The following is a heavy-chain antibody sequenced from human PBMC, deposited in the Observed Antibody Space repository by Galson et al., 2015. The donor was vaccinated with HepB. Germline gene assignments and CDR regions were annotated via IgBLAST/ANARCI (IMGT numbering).Heavy chain of an antibody. J-gene: IGHJ6*02. D-gene: IGHD6-6*01. CDR1: GYTLTELS. Sequence: SVKVSCKVSGYTLTELSMHWVRQAPGKGLEWMGGFDPEDGETIYAQKFQGRVTMTEDTSTDTAYMELSSLRSEDTAVYYCATVDPGRQLANYYYYGMDVWGQGTTVTVSS. V-gene: IGHV1-24*01. CDR3: ATVDPGRQLANYYYYGMDV. CDR2: FDPEDGET.